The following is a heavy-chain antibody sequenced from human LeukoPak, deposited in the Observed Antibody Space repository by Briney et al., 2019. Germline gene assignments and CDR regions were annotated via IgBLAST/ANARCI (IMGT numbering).Heavy chain of an antibody. J-gene: IGHJ4*02. V-gene: IGHV1-18*01. CDR1: GYSENFYG. D-gene: IGHD2-8*01. CDR3: AGSLGYCTSNVCYLKY. Sequence: ASVKVSCKTSGYSENFYGITWVRQVAGQGLEWMGWISAQHGQTEYAPNSQDRVTMTTDTYTNTAYMELRSLRSDDTAVYYCAGSLGYCTSNVCYLKYWGQGALVTVSS. CDR2: ISAQHGQT.